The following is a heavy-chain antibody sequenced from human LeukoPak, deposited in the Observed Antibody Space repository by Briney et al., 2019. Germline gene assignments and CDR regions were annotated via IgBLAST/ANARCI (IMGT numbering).Heavy chain of an antibody. CDR2: IKHDGSEK. CDR1: GLTFSDYW. J-gene: IGHJ6*04. CDR3: AKDPSPLYCSSTSCSPYGMDV. Sequence: PGGSLRLSCAASGLTFSDYWMYWVRQAPGKGLEWVANIKHDGSEKYYVDSVKGRFTISRDNAKNSLYLQMNSLRVEDTAVYYCAKDPSPLYCSSTSCSPYGMDVWGKGTTVTVSS. D-gene: IGHD2-2*01. V-gene: IGHV3-7*03.